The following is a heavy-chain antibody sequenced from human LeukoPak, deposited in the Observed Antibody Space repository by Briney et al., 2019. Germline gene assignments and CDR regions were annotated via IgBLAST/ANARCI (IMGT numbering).Heavy chain of an antibody. Sequence: GGSLRLSCAASGFTFTDYPLSWLRQAPGKGVEWVSALTRSGGDTYLADTVKGRFTISRDNARNSLFLQMNSLRAEDTAVYYCAREKKRGYSGYDYWGQGTLVTVSS. CDR2: LTRSGGDT. V-gene: IGHV3-23*01. J-gene: IGHJ4*02. CDR3: AREKKRGYSGYDY. D-gene: IGHD5-12*01. CDR1: GFTFTDYP.